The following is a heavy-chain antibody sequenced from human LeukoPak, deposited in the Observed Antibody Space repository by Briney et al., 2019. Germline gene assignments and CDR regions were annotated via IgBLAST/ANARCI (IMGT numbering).Heavy chain of an antibody. J-gene: IGHJ4*02. V-gene: IGHV1-8*02. CDR1: GYTFTSYY. CDR2: MNPNSGNT. D-gene: IGHD3-10*01. CDR3: ARGRYYYGSGSPPDY. Sequence: ASVKVSFKASGYTFTSYYMHWVRQAPGQGLEWMGWMNPNSGNTGYAQKFQGRVTMTRNTSISTAYMELSSLRSEDTAVYYCARGRYYYGSGSPPDYWGQGTLVTVSS.